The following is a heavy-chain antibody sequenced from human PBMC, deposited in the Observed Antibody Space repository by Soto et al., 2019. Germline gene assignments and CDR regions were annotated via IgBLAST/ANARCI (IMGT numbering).Heavy chain of an antibody. V-gene: IGHV3-23*01. Sequence: PGGSLRLSCAASGFTFSSYAMSWVRQAPGKGLEWVSAISGSGGSTYYADSVKGRFTIPRDNSKNTLYLQMNSLRAEDTAVYYSGKAVVPAATITNCFDPWGQGTRVTVSS. CDR2: ISGSGGST. CDR1: GFTFSSYA. CDR3: GKAVVPAATITNCFDP. J-gene: IGHJ5*02. D-gene: IGHD2-2*01.